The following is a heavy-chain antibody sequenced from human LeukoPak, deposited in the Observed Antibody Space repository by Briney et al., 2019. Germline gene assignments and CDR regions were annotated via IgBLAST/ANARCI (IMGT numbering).Heavy chain of an antibody. CDR2: INHSGST. CDR3: ARNDSVAGTTFDY. D-gene: IGHD6-19*01. CDR1: GGSFSGYY. V-gene: IGHV4-34*01. Sequence: TSSETLSLTCAVYGGSFSGYYWSWIRQPPGKGLEWTGEINHSGSTKYNPSLKSRVTTSVDTSKNQFSLKLSSVTAADTAVYYCARNDSVAGTTFDYWGQGTLVTVSS. J-gene: IGHJ4*02.